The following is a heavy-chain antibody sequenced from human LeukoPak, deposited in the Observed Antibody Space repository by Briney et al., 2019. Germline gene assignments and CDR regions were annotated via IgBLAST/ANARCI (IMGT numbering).Heavy chain of an antibody. J-gene: IGHJ1*01. Sequence: GSLRLSCAASGFTFSDYAMSWVRQAPGKGLEWVSIISGSGNNTYYADSVRGRFTISGDDSKNTLYLQMNTLRAEDTAVYYCANRGYCSGGRCYWFFQHWGQGTLVTVSS. CDR3: ANRGYCSGGRCYWFFQH. CDR1: GFTFSDYA. D-gene: IGHD2-15*01. CDR2: ISGSGNNT. V-gene: IGHV3-23*01.